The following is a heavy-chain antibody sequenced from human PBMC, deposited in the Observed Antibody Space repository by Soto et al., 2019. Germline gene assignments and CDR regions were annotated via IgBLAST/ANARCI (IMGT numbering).Heavy chain of an antibody. CDR3: ARQLAYCGGDCYSWWFDP. CDR1: GGSISSYY. D-gene: IGHD2-21*02. CDR2: IYYSGST. Sequence: SLTCTVSGGSISSYYWSWIRQPPGKGLEWIGYIYYSGSTNYNPSLKSRVTISVDTSKNQFSLKLSSVTAADTAVYYCARQLAYCGGDCYSWWFDPWGQGTLVTVSS. J-gene: IGHJ5*02. V-gene: IGHV4-59*01.